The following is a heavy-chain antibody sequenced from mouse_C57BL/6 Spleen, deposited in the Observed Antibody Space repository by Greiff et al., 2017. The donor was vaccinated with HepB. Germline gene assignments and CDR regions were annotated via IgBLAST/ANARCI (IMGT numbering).Heavy chain of an antibody. CDR3: ASSGLSYVSGAMDY. CDR1: GYAFSSYW. V-gene: IGHV1-80*01. CDR2: IYPGDGDT. D-gene: IGHD1-1*01. J-gene: IGHJ4*01. Sequence: VQLQQSGAELVKPGASVKISCKASGYAFSSYWMNWVKQRPGKGLEWIGQIYPGDGDTNYNGKFKGKATLTADKSSSTAYMQLSSLTSEDSAVYFCASSGLSYVSGAMDYWGQGTSVTVSS.